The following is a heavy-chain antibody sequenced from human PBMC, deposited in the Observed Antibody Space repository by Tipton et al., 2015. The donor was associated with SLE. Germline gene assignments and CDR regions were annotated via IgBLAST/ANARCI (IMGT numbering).Heavy chain of an antibody. D-gene: IGHD4-17*01. CDR1: GGSISSSSYF. V-gene: IGHV4-39*07. J-gene: IGHJ5*02. CDR3: ARLPTGFPNWFDP. CDR2: INHSGDT. Sequence: TLSLTCTVSGGSISSSSYFWGWFRQPPGKGLEWVGEINHSGDTNYNPSLKGRVTISVDTPNNQFSLSLSSVTAADTAVYYCARLPTGFPNWFDPWGQGTLVTVSS.